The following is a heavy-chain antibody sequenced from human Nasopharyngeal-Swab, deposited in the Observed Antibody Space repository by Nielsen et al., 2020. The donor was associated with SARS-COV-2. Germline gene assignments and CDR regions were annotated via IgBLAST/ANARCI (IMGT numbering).Heavy chain of an antibody. CDR3: AKVRSWRLDAFDS. V-gene: IGHV3-23*01. CDR2: MSGRGDNT. Sequence: GESLKISCAASGFTFTSYAMNWVRHAPGKGLEWVSGMSGRGDNTYYADSVKGRFTISRDNSKKTLFLQMDSLRVEDTAVYYCAKVRSWRLDAFDSWGQGTLVTVSS. J-gene: IGHJ4*02. CDR1: GFTFTSYA. D-gene: IGHD6-13*01.